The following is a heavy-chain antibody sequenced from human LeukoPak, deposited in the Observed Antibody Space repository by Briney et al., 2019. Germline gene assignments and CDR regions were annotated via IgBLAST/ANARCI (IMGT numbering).Heavy chain of an antibody. J-gene: IGHJ6*02. CDR1: GFTFDDYA. D-gene: IGHD3-10*01. V-gene: IGHV3-43*02. CDR3: AKDMLAVRGVTPIPYGMDV. Sequence: GGSLRLSCAASGFTFDDYAMHWVRQAPGKGLEWVSLISGDGGSTYYADSVKGRFTISRDNSKNPLYLQMNSLRTEDTALYYCAKDMLAVRGVTPIPYGMDVWGQGTTVTVSS. CDR2: ISGDGGST.